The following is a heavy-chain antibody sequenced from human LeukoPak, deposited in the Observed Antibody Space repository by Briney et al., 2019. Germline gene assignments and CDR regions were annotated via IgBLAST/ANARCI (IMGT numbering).Heavy chain of an antibody. J-gene: IGHJ4*02. CDR3: ARLYLNTVRDY. D-gene: IGHD1-1*01. V-gene: IGHV3-30*02. CDR1: GFSLSVYR. CDR2: IRYDGITK. Sequence: GGSLRLSCVEHGFSLSVYRTHSVSQAPGKGLEWVSFIRYDGITKYYADSVKGRFTISRDNSNNTLYLHINSLTPEYTSLCYCARLYLNTVRDYWGQGTQVTVSS.